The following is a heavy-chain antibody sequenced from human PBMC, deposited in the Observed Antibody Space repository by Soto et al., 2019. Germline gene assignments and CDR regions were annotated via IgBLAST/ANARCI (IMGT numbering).Heavy chain of an antibody. V-gene: IGHV1-3*01. Sequence: ASVKVSCKASGYTFTSYAMHWVRQAPGQRLEWKGWINAGNGNKKYSQKFQGRVTITRDTSASTAYMKLSSLRSEDTAVYYCARDPGYSYGYNWGQGTLVTVSS. CDR3: ARDPGYSYGYN. CDR1: GYTFTSYA. CDR2: INAGNGNK. D-gene: IGHD5-18*01. J-gene: IGHJ4*02.